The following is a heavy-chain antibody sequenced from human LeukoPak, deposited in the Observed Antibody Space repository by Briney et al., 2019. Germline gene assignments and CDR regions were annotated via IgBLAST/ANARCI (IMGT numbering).Heavy chain of an antibody. D-gene: IGHD6-19*01. V-gene: IGHV4-59*01. J-gene: IGHJ3*02. CDR1: GGSISSYY. CDR2: IFYSGTT. CDR3: ASVSSGWYYRHDAFDI. Sequence: SETLSLTCTVSGGSISSYYWSWIRQPPGKGLEWIGYIFYSGTTKYNPSLKSRVTISVDTSKNQFSLKLSSVTAADTAVYYCASVSSGWYYRHDAFDIWGQGTMVTVSS.